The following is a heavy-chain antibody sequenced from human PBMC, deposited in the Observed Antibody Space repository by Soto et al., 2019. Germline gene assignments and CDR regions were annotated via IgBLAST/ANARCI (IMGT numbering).Heavy chain of an antibody. CDR1: GGSISGHS. J-gene: IGHJ4*02. Sequence: SETLSLTCTVSGGSISGHSWIWIRQPAGRGLEWIGHIYPSGSTSYNPSLSSRVTMSLDTSKNQIFLNLTSVTAADTAVFYCVRGSSYCFYDFWGPGTLVTVSS. CDR3: VRGSSYCFYDF. D-gene: IGHD3-3*01. CDR2: IYPSGST. V-gene: IGHV4-4*07.